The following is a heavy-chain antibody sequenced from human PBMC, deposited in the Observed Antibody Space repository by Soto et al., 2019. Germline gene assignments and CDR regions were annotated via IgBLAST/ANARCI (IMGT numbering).Heavy chain of an antibody. CDR3: AKGTIAAAGTTWFDP. CDR2: ISGSGGST. J-gene: IGHJ5*02. V-gene: IGHV3-23*01. Sequence: GGSLRLSCAASGFTFSSYAMSWVRQAPGEGLEWVSAISGSGGSTYYADSVKGRFTISRDNSKNTLYLQMNSLRAEDTAVYYCAKGTIAAAGTTWFDPWGQGTLVTVSS. CDR1: GFTFSSYA. D-gene: IGHD6-13*01.